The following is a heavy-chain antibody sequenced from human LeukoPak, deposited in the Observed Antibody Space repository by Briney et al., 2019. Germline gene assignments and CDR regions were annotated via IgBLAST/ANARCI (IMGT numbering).Heavy chain of an antibody. CDR1: GYTFTGYY. D-gene: IGHD6-19*01. CDR2: INPNSGGT. CDR3: ARDLAVAGTSYYYYYMDV. J-gene: IGHJ6*03. Sequence: ASVKVSCKASGYTFTGYYMHWVRQAPGQGLEWMGWINPNSGGTNYAQKFQGRVTMTRDTSVSTAYMELSRLRSDDTAVYYCARDLAVAGTSYYYYYMDVWGKGTTVTISS. V-gene: IGHV1-2*02.